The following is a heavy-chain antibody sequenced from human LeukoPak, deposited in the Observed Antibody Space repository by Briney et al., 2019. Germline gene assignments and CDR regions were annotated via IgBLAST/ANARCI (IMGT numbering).Heavy chain of an antibody. J-gene: IGHJ6*02. CDR2: ISGSGGST. V-gene: IGHV3-23*01. CDR3: AKDEGYCSSTSCYAYGMDV. D-gene: IGHD2-2*01. Sequence: GGSLRLSCAASGFTFSSYAMSWVRQAPGKGLEWVSAISGSGGSTYYADSVKGRFTISRDNSKNTLYLQMNSLRAEDTAVYYCAKDEGYCSSTSCYAYGMDVWGQGTTDTVSS. CDR1: GFTFSSYA.